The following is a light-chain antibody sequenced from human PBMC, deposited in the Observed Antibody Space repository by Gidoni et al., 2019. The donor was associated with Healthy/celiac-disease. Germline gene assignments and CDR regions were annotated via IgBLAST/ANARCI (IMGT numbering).Light chain of an antibody. CDR2: GAS. V-gene: IGKV3-20*01. Sequence: VLTQSPGTLSLSPGERATLSCRASQSVSSSYLAWYQQKPGQAPRLLIYGASSRATGIPDRFSGSGSGTDFTLTISRLEPEDFAVYYCQQYGSSLLTFXGXTKVEIK. CDR3: QQYGSSLLT. CDR1: QSVSSSY. J-gene: IGKJ4*01.